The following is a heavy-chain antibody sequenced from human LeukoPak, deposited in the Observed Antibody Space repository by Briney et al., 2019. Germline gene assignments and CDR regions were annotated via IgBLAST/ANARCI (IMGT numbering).Heavy chain of an antibody. V-gene: IGHV3-23*01. J-gene: IGHJ4*02. CDR2: ISDSGGNT. CDR3: ARHRSSWLIDY. CDR1: GFTFNSYA. Sequence: QAGGSLRLSCAASGFTFNSYAMSWVRQAPWERLQWVSGISDSGGNTYYADSVRGRFTISRDNSKNTLYLQMNSRRAEDTAVYYCARHRSSWLIDYWGQGTLVTVSS. D-gene: IGHD6-6*01.